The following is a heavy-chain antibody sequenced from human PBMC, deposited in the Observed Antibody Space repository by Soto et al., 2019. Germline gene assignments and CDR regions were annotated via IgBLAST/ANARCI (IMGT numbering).Heavy chain of an antibody. V-gene: IGHV3-33*01. Sequence: GGSLRLSCAASGFTFSSYGMHWVCQAPGKGLEWVAVIWYDGSNKYYADSVKGRFTISRDNSKNTLYLQMNSLRAEDTAVYYCARDNSEGFLTNRQQLVPFDPWGQGTLVTVSS. CDR1: GFTFSSYG. J-gene: IGHJ5*02. CDR2: IWYDGSNK. CDR3: ARDNSEGFLTNRQQLVPFDP. D-gene: IGHD6-13*01.